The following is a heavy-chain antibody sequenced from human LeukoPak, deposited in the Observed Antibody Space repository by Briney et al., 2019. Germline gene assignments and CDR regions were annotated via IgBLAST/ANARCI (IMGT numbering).Heavy chain of an antibody. CDR3: GQDPNGNYIGAFDF. CDR2: ILGGGGT. CDR1: GLIFHNYA. D-gene: IGHD4-17*01. V-gene: IGHV3-23*01. Sequence: GGSLRLSCAASGLIFHNYALVWIRRAPGKGPEWVSAILGGGGTFYADAVKGRFTISRDNSKNALYLQMNSLRAEDTATYYCGQDPNGNYIGAFDFWGRGTMVTVSS. J-gene: IGHJ3*01.